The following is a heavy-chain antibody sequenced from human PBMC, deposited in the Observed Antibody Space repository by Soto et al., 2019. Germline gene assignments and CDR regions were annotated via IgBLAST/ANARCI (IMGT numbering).Heavy chain of an antibody. CDR2: IVGNGGAI. CDR1: GFTFSTYA. CDR3: ATDYYYDSGSH. V-gene: IGHV3-23*01. J-gene: IGHJ4*02. Sequence: EVQLLESGGGLVQPGGSLRLSCAASGFTFSTYAMTWVRQAPGKGLEWVSGIVGNGGAIYYADSVKGRFSISRDNSKNTLYLQMNSLRPEDTAVYYCATDYYYDSGSHWGQGTLVIVSA. D-gene: IGHD3-10*01.